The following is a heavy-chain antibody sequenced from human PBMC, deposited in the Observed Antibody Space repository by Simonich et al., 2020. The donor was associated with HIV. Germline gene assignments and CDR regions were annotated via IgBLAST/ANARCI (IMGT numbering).Heavy chain of an antibody. V-gene: IGHV4-34*01. J-gene: IGHJ4*02. CDR3: ARGFPFISLGSY. CDR1: GGSFSSYY. D-gene: IGHD2-15*01. CDR2: INHSGSA. Sequence: QVQLQQWGAGLLKPSETLSLPCAVYGGSFSSYYWNWIRQPPGKGLEWIGEINHSGSATYNASLKSRITISVDTSENQFSLKLSSVTAADTAVYYCARGFPFISLGSYWGQGTLVTVSS.